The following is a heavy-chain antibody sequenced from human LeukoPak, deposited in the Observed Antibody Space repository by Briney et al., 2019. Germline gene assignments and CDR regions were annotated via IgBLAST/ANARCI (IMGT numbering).Heavy chain of an antibody. CDR2: INHSGST. CDR1: GFTFSSYS. Sequence: GSLRLSCAASGFTFSSYSMNWIRQPPGKGLEWIGEINHSGSTNYNPSLKSRVTISVDTSKNQFSLKLSSVTAADTAVYYCARGGPSSSWYVYYYYGMDVWGQGTTVTVSS. V-gene: IGHV4-34*01. CDR3: ARGGPSSSWYVYYYYGMDV. J-gene: IGHJ6*02. D-gene: IGHD6-13*01.